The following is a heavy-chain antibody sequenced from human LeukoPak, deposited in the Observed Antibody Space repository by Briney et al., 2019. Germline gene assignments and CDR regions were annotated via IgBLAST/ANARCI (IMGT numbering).Heavy chain of an antibody. D-gene: IGHD3-22*01. V-gene: IGHV5-51*01. CDR3: ARRSSYDSSGYYYGSFDY. CDR1: GYSFTSYW. J-gene: IGHJ4*02. CDR2: IYPGDSDT. Sequence: GESLKISCKGSGYSFTSYWIGWVRQMPGKGLEWMGIIYPGDSDTRYSPSFQGQVTISADKSISTAYLQWSSLKASDTAMYYCARRSSYDSSGYYYGSFDYWGQGTLVTVSS.